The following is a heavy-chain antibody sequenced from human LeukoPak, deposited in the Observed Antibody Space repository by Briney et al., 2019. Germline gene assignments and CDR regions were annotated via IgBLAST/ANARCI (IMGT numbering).Heavy chain of an antibody. D-gene: IGHD3-10*01. V-gene: IGHV3-48*03. Sequence: GGSLRLSCAASGFTFSGYEMNWVRQAPGKGLEWVSYISSSGSTIYYADSVKGRFTISRDNAKNSLYLQMNSLRAEDTAVYYCAKAMVRNYYYMDVWGKGTTVTISS. J-gene: IGHJ6*03. CDR1: GFTFSGYE. CDR3: AKAMVRNYYYMDV. CDR2: ISSSGSTI.